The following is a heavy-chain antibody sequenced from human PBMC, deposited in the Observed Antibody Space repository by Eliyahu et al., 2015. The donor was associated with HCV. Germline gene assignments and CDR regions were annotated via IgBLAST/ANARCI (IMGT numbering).Heavy chain of an antibody. D-gene: IGHD1-1*01. V-gene: IGHV4-61*02. J-gene: IGHJ4*02. CDR1: GGSXRXGFYY. Sequence: QVQLQESGPGLLKPSQTLSLXCSVTGGSXRXGFYYWXXXRQPAGKGLEWIGRTSXSXITNSNPSLQSRVSISIDTSKNQFSLRLNSVTAADTAVYYCARTKLGERLRQFDYWGPGNSGHRVL. CDR2: TSXSXIT. CDR3: ARTKLGERLRQFDY.